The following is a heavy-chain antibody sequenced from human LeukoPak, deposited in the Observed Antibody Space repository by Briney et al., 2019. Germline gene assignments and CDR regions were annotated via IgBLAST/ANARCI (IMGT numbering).Heavy chain of an antibody. CDR3: ARSFSGFSFDW. CDR2: ITTSSSYT. CDR1: GFAFSDYY. V-gene: IGHV3-11*03. J-gene: IGHJ4*02. Sequence: GGSLRLSCAASGFAFSDYYMSWIRQAPGTGLEWVSYITTSSSYTNYADSVKGRFTISRDNAKNLLYLQMNSLRAEDTAVYYCARSFSGFSFDWWGQGTLVTVSS. D-gene: IGHD5-12*01.